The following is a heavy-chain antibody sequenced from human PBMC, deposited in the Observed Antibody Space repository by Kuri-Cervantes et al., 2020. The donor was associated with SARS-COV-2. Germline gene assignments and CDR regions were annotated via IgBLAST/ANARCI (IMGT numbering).Heavy chain of an antibody. CDR2: IYHSGST. J-gene: IGHJ3*02. CDR3: ARHTIFGAHDAFDI. CDR1: GYSISSGYC. D-gene: IGHD3-3*01. Sequence: GSLRLSCAVSGYSISSGYCWGWIRQPPGKGLEWIGSIYHSGSTYYNPSLKSRVTISVDTSKNQFSLKLSSVTAADTAVYYCARHTIFGAHDAFDIWGQGTMVTVSS. V-gene: IGHV4-38-2*01.